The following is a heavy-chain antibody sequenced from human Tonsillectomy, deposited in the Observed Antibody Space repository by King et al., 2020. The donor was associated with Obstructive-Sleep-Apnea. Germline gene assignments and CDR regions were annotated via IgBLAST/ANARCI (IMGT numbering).Heavy chain of an antibody. V-gene: IGHV3-48*01. CDR2: ITSSSNSI. CDR3: AGDPPGDRGLAH. J-gene: IGHJ4*02. D-gene: IGHD3-10*01. Sequence: VQLVESGGGLVQPGGSLRLSCVVSGFVFDSYDMSWVRQAPGKGLEWVAHITSSSNSIYYADSVKGRFTISRDNARNSVYLQMSSLRVEDTAVYYCAGDPPGDRGLAHWGQGPLVTVFS. CDR1: GFVFDSYD.